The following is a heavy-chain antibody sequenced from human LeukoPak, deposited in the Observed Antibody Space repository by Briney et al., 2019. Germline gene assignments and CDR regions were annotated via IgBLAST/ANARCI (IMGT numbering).Heavy chain of an antibody. CDR3: ARDAPYIAAAGHFDY. Sequence: GASVKVSCKASGYTFTGYYMHWVRQAPGQGLEWMGWISAYNGNTNYAQKLQGRVTMTTDTSTSTAYMELRSLRSDDTAVYYCARDAPYIAAAGHFDYWGQGTLVTVSS. CDR2: ISAYNGNT. D-gene: IGHD6-13*01. J-gene: IGHJ4*02. V-gene: IGHV1-18*04. CDR1: GYTFTGYY.